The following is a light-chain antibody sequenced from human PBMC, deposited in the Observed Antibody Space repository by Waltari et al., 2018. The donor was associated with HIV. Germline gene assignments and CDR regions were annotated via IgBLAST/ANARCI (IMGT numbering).Light chain of an antibody. J-gene: IGLJ3*02. Sequence: SYVLTQPPSVSLAPGQTARIPCGGDTHIHKGVHLYQPKPGQAPVLVGYDDSDRPSGIPDRFSGFNSENTATLTITRVEVGDEADYYCQVWGSDNDHPVFGGGTKVTVL. V-gene: IGLV3-21*02. CDR1: THIHKG. CDR3: QVWGSDNDHPV. CDR2: DDS.